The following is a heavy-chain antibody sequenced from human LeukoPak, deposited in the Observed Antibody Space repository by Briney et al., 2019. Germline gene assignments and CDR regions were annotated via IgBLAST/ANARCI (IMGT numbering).Heavy chain of an antibody. Sequence: APVKVSCKASGYTFTGYYMHWVRQAPGQGLEWMGRINPNNGGANYAHKFQGRVTMTRDTSISKAYMELSRLRSDDTAVYYCARSVTGTMNFDYWGQGTLVTVSS. D-gene: IGHD1-7*01. V-gene: IGHV1-2*06. CDR1: GYTFTGYY. J-gene: IGHJ4*02. CDR2: INPNNGGA. CDR3: ARSVTGTMNFDY.